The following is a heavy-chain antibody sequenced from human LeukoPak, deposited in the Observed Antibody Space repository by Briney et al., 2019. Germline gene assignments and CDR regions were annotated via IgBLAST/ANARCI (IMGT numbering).Heavy chain of an antibody. CDR2: IKQDGSET. CDR3: ARGVPTGIDYFDY. D-gene: IGHD1-1*01. CDR1: GFTFSNHW. V-gene: IGHV3-7*01. J-gene: IGHJ4*02. Sequence: GGSLRLSCTASGFTFSNHWMSWVRQAPGKGLEWVANIKQDGSETYYVDSVKGRFTISRDNAKNSLYLQMNSLRAEDTAVYYCARGVPTGIDYFDYWGQGTLVTVSS.